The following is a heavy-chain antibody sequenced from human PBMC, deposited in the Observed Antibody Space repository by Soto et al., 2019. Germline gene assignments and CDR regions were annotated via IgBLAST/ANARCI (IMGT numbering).Heavy chain of an antibody. Sequence: GGSLRLSCAASGFTFSSYWMNWVRQAPGKGLEWVANINQDGNEDNLLDSVKGRFTISRGNAKNSLFLQMNSLRVDDTAVYYCARTGDGHHDFLDYWGQGALVTVSS. CDR1: GFTFSSYW. CDR3: ARTGDGHHDFLDY. D-gene: IGHD1-1*01. V-gene: IGHV3-7*01. J-gene: IGHJ4*02. CDR2: INQDGNED.